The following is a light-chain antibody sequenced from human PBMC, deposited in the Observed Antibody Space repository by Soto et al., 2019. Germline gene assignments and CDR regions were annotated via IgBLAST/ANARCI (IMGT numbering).Light chain of an antibody. V-gene: IGKV3-15*01. CDR2: GAS. Sequence: RMMRQSPATLSVSQGERATLSCRASQSVSSNLAWYQQKPGQAPRLLIYGASTRATGIPARFSGSGSGTEFTLTISSLQSEDFAVYYCQQYNNWPRTFSQGTKVDIK. J-gene: IGKJ1*01. CDR3: QQYNNWPRT. CDR1: QSVSSN.